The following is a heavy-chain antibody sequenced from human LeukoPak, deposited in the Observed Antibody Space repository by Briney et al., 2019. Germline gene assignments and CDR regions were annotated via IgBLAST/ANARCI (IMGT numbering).Heavy chain of an antibody. Sequence: GGSLRLSCAASGFTFSNAWMNWVRQAAGKGLEWVGRIKSKTDGGTTDYAAPVKGRFTISRDDSKNTLYLQMNSLKTEDTAVYYCTRESQGRGVLFDYWGQGTLVTVSS. D-gene: IGHD3-10*01. CDR1: GFTFSNAW. V-gene: IGHV3-15*07. CDR3: TRESQGRGVLFDY. J-gene: IGHJ4*02. CDR2: IKSKTDGGTT.